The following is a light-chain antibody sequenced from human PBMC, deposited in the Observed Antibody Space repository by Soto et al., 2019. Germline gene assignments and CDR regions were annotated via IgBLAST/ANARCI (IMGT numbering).Light chain of an antibody. Sequence: DIQMTQSPSTLSAPVGDRVTITCRASQSISSWLAWYQQKQRKAPQLLIYDASSLESGGPSRFSGSGSGTEFTLTISSLQPDDFATYYCQQYNSYSGTFGQGTKVDIK. V-gene: IGKV1-5*01. CDR3: QQYNSYSGT. CDR2: DAS. J-gene: IGKJ1*01. CDR1: QSISSW.